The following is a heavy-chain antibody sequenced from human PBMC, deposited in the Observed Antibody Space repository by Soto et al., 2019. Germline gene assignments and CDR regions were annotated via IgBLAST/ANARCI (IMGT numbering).Heavy chain of an antibody. CDR1: GFTFSSYG. D-gene: IGHD6-13*01. Sequence: GGSLRLSCAASGFTFSSYGMHWVRQAPGKGLEWVAVISYDGSNKYYADSVKGRFTISRDNSKNTLYLQMNSLRAEDTAVYYCATLDPGIAAGGVYFDYWGQGTLVTVSS. V-gene: IGHV3-30*03. CDR2: ISYDGSNK. CDR3: ATLDPGIAAGGVYFDY. J-gene: IGHJ4*02.